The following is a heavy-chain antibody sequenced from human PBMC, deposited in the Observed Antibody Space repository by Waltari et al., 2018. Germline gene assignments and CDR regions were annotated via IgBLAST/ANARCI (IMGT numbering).Heavy chain of an antibody. Sequence: EVQLVESGGCLVQPGGSLRLSCAASGFTFNTIWMKWIRQAPGEGGEWVWIINPDGSQNVNVDTVKSSVTVSGDNARNQRYLQMSNLRAKDTAVYYCTTLARGESGDYWGQGTLVTVSS. CDR1: GFTFNTIW. D-gene: IGHD3-10*01. CDR3: TTLARGESGDY. J-gene: IGHJ4*02. V-gene: IGHV3-7*01. CDR2: INPDGSQN.